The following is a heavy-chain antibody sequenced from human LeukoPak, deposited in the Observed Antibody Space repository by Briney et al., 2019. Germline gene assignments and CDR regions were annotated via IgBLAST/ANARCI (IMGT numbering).Heavy chain of an antibody. CDR1: GFTFSSYS. CDR2: IHGDGSTT. CDR3: ASLPHYDFWSGRPDY. J-gene: IGHJ4*02. V-gene: IGHV3-74*01. D-gene: IGHD3-3*01. Sequence: GALRLSCAASGFTFSSYSMHWVRQAPGKGLMWVSRIHGDGSTTNYADSVKGRFTISRDNAKNSLYLQMNSLRAEDTAVYYCASLPHYDFWSGRPDYWGQGTLVTVSS.